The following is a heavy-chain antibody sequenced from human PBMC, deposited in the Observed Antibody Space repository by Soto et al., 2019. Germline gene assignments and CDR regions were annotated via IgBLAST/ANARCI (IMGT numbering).Heavy chain of an antibody. D-gene: IGHD6-13*01. CDR3: VRRHVSATGIDWFDP. V-gene: IGHV1-3*01. Sequence: ASVKVSCKASGYTLTSCGIHWVRQAPGQRLEWMGWINAANGDTKYSPKFQGRVTITRDTSASTAYMELSSLRSEDTAVYYCVRRHVSATGIDWFDPWGQGTLVTVSS. J-gene: IGHJ5*02. CDR1: GYTLTSCG. CDR2: INAANGDT.